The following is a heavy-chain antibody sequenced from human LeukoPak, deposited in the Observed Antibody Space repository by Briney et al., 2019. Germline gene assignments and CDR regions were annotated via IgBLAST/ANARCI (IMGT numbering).Heavy chain of an antibody. Sequence: GASVKVSCKVSGYTLTELSMHWVRQAPGKGLEWMGGFDPEDGETIYAQKFQGRVTMTEDTSTVTAYMELSSLRSEDTAVYYCATHTYYYDSSGYSLDYWGQGTLVTVSS. CDR2: FDPEDGET. CDR3: ATHTYYYDSSGYSLDY. V-gene: IGHV1-24*01. J-gene: IGHJ4*02. CDR1: GYTLTELS. D-gene: IGHD3-22*01.